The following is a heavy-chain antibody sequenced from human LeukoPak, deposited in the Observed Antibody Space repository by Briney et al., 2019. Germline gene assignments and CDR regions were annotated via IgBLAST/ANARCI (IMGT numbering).Heavy chain of an antibody. V-gene: IGHV3-11*01. Sequence: GGSVRLSCAASGFTFSDYYMNWLRQVPGRGLEWVSYISNSGSAKYYADSVKGRFTISRDNAKNSVYLEMNSLRAEDTAVYYCASDSSGYFGPWGQGTLVTVSS. D-gene: IGHD3-22*01. CDR1: GFTFSDYY. CDR3: ASDSSGYFGP. CDR2: ISNSGSAK. J-gene: IGHJ5*02.